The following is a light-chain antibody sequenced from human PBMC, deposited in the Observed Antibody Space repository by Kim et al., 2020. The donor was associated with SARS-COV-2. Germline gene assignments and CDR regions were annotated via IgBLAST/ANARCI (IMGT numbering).Light chain of an antibody. CDR3: QSYDNSSHWV. J-gene: IGLJ3*02. V-gene: IGLV6-57*03. CDR1: SCTIASNA. CDR2: EDN. Sequence: KTVPTPCARSSCTIASNAVQWYQQRPGSAPTSLIYEDNQRPSGAPDRFSGSIDSSSNSASLPTSRLKTEDDAAYYCQSYDNSSHWVFGGGTQLTVL.